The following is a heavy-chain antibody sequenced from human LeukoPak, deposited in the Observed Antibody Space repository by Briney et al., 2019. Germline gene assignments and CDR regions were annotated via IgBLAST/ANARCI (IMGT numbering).Heavy chain of an antibody. CDR1: GGSISSGSYY. CDR2: IYTSGST. CDR3: ARDETRYGFRGYYYYMDV. D-gene: IGHD5-18*01. Sequence: PSQTLSLTCTVSGGSISSGSYYWSWIRQPAGKGLEWIGRIYTSGSTNYNPSLKSRVTISVDTSKNQFSLKLSSETAADTAVYYCARDETRYGFRGYYYYMDVWGKGTTVTVSS. J-gene: IGHJ6*03. V-gene: IGHV4-61*02.